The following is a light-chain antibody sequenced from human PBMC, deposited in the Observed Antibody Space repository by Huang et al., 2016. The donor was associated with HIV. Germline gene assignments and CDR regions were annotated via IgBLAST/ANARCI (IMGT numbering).Light chain of an antibody. CDR1: QSVFKN. CDR3: QQYNTSPRT. CDR2: GSS. Sequence: ENLMTQSPSTLSVSPGESATLSCRASQSVFKNLAWYQQKPGQAPKLLIYGSSTRAAGIPARFSVSGSGTDFTLTISSLQSEDFAVYYCQQYNTSPRTFGQGTKLEIK. J-gene: IGKJ1*01. V-gene: IGKV3-15*01.